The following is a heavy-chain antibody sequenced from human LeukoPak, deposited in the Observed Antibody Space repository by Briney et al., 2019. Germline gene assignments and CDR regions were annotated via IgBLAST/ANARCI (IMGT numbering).Heavy chain of an antibody. V-gene: IGHV1-8*03. D-gene: IGHD3-16*01. CDR1: GYTFTSYD. Sequence: ASVKVSCKASGYTFTSYDINWVRQATGQGLEWMGWMNPNSGNTGYAQKFQGRVTITRNTSINTAYMELSSLRSEDTAVYYCAIFPSVLQPLYYYMDVWGKGTTVTVSS. CDR3: AIFPSVLQPLYYYMDV. CDR2: MNPNSGNT. J-gene: IGHJ6*03.